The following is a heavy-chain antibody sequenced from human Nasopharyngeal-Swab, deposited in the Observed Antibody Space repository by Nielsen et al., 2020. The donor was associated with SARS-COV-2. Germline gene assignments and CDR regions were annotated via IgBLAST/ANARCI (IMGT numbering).Heavy chain of an antibody. CDR2: ISSDGGA. V-gene: IGHV3-74*01. D-gene: IGHD2-2*03. CDR3: LRGMAGYGWFDP. Sequence: GESLKISCAASGFTFNTYAISWVRQAPGKGLVWVSRISSDGGANYADSATGRFTISRDNAKNTVYLQMNSLRDEDTAVYYCLRGMAGYGWFDPWGQGILVTVSS. CDR1: GFTFNTYA. J-gene: IGHJ5*02.